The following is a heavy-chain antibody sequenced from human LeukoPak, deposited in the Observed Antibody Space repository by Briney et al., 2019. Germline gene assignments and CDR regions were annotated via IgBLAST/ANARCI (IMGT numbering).Heavy chain of an antibody. D-gene: IGHD4-17*01. CDR2: IQYDGSNK. CDR3: AKGQRYNFDY. V-gene: IGHV3-30*02. J-gene: IGHJ4*02. CDR1: GFTFSSYG. Sequence: GGSLRLSCAASGFTFSSYGMHWVRQAPGKGLEWVAFIQYDGSNKYYADSVKGRFTISRDNSKNTLYLQMNSLRAEDTAVYYCAKGQRYNFDYWGQGTLVTVSS.